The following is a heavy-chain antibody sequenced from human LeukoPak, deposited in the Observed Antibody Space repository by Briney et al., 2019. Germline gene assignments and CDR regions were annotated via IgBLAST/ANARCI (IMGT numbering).Heavy chain of an antibody. CDR2: IYSGGST. Sequence: PGGSLRLSCAASGFTVSSNYMSWVRQAPGKGLEWVSVIYSGGSTYYADSVKGRFTISRDNSKNTLYLQMNSLRAEDTAVYYCVRVGYYYYYMDVWGKGTTVTVSS. J-gene: IGHJ6*03. V-gene: IGHV3-53*01. CDR1: GFTVSSNY. D-gene: IGHD3-16*01. CDR3: VRVGYYYYYMDV.